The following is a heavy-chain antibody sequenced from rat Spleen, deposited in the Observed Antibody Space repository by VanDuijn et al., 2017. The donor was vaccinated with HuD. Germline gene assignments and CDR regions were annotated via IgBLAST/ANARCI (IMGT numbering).Heavy chain of an antibody. CDR3: TRGGNYALDA. CDR1: GFTFSDYG. J-gene: IGHJ4*01. V-gene: IGHV5-19*01. CDR2: ISASSGTI. Sequence: EVKLVESGGGLVQPGRSLRLSCAASGFTFSDYGMHWIRQAPGKGLEWIAYISASSGTIYYADTVKDRFTVSRDNAQNTLYPQMNSLRSEDTATYYCTRGGNYALDAWGQGASVTVSS. D-gene: IGHD1-10*01.